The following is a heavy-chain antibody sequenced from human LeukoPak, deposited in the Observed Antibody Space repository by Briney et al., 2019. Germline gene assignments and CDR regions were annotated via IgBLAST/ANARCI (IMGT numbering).Heavy chain of an antibody. J-gene: IGHJ4*02. D-gene: IGHD3-22*01. CDR3: ARRGYYDSSGNGFDY. V-gene: IGHV3-74*01. CDR2: INSDGSST. CDR1: GFTFSTYW. Sequence: GGSLRLSCAASGFTFSTYWMHWVRRGPGKGLVWVSRINSDGSSTTYADSVKGRFTISRDNAKNTLYLQMNSLRAEDTAVYYCARRGYYDSSGNGFDYWGQGTLVTVSS.